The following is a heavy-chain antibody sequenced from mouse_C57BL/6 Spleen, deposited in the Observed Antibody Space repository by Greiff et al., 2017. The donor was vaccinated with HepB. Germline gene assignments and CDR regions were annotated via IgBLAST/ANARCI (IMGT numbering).Heavy chain of an antibody. CDR2: INPSSGYT. D-gene: IGHD2-3*01. V-gene: IGHV1-4*01. CDR3: ARSGDGYYPFAY. Sequence: VQLQQSGAELARPGASVKMSCKASGYTFTSYTMHWVKQRPGQGLEWIGYINPSSGYTKYNQKFKDKATLTADKSSSTAYMQLSSLTSEDSAVYYCARSGDGYYPFAYWGQGTLVTVSA. J-gene: IGHJ3*01. CDR1: GYTFTSYT.